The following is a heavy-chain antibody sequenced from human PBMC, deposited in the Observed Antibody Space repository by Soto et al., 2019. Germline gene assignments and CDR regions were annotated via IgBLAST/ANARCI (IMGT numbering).Heavy chain of an antibody. J-gene: IGHJ6*02. CDR3: ARGIRNYYGVEV. Sequence: EVQVVESGGGLIQPGGSLRLSCVASGFTFNIYLMHWVRQAPGKGLVWVSRIKFDESTTSYADSVKGRFTISRDNAKNTVFLQMTSLRADDTGVYYCARGIRNYYGVEVWGQGTTVTFSS. CDR2: IKFDESTT. CDR1: GFTFNIYL. D-gene: IGHD5-18*01. V-gene: IGHV3-74*01.